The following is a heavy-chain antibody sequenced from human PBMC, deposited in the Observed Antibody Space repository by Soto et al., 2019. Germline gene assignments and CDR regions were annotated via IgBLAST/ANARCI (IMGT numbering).Heavy chain of an antibody. CDR2: ISAYNGNT. D-gene: IGHD2-21*02. J-gene: IGHJ4*02. CDR3: ARGGIVVVTAMFDY. Sequence: QVQLVQSGAEVKKPGASVKVSCKASGFTFTNYVISWVRQAPGQGLEWMGWISAYNGNTNYAQKLQGRVTMTTDTSTSTAYMELRSRRSDVTALYYCARGGIVVVTAMFDYWGQGPVVTVSS. CDR1: GFTFTNYV. V-gene: IGHV1-18*01.